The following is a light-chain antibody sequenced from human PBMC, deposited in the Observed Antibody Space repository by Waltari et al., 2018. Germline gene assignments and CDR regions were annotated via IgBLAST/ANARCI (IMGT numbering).Light chain of an antibody. J-gene: IGLJ3*02. V-gene: IGLV2-11*01. CDR1: TSDVGGYNY. CDR3: CSFAGTYTWV. CDR2: DVT. Sequence: SALTQPRSASGSPGQSVTISCTGTTSDVGGYNYVPWYQHHPGKAPKLMIFDVTQRPSGVPDRFSGSKSANTASLTISGLQAEDEADYYCCSFAGTYTWVFGGGTKVTVL.